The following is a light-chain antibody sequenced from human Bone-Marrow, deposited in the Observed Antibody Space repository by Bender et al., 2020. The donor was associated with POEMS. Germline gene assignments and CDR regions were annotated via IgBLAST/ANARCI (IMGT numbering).Light chain of an antibody. CDR1: SSNIGAHA. J-gene: IGLJ1*01. CDR2: SSH. V-gene: IGLV1-44*01. CDR3: SSYTTSSTYV. Sequence: QSVLTQPPSASGTPGQRVTISCSGGSSNIGAHAVNWYQHLPGTAPKLLIYSSHRRPSEVPDRFSGSRSGTSASLAISGLQAEDEADYHCSSYTTSSTYVFGTETKVTVL.